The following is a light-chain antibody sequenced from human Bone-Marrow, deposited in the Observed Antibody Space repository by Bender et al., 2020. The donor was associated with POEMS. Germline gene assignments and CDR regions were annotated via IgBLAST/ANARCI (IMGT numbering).Light chain of an antibody. CDR2: EVN. J-gene: IGLJ1*01. V-gene: IGLV2-23*02. CDR3: CSYAPSGSYV. Sequence: QSALTQPASVSGSLGQSVTISCTGTSSDIGSYNLVSWYQQHPGTAPKLIIFEVNTRPSGVSERFSASKSDNTASLTISGLQPEDEGDYYCCSYAPSGSYVFGSGTQVTVL. CDR1: SSDIGSYNL.